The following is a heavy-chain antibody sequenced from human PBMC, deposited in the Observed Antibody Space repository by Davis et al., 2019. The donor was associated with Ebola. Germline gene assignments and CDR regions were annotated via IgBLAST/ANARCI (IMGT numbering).Heavy chain of an antibody. CDR1: GFTFSSYG. J-gene: IGHJ5*02. Sequence: GESLKISCAASGFTFSSYGMHRVRQAPGKGLEWVAVISYDGSNKYYADSVKGRFTISRDNSKNTLYLQMNSLRAEDTAVYYCAKFRYGFDPWGQGTLVTVSS. D-gene: IGHD1-14*01. CDR2: ISYDGSNK. CDR3: AKFRYGFDP. V-gene: IGHV3-30*18.